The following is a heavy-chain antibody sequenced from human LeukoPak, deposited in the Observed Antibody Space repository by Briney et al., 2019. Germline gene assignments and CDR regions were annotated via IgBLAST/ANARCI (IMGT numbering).Heavy chain of an antibody. D-gene: IGHD3-3*01. J-gene: IGHJ4*02. Sequence: GGSLRLSCAASGFTFSSYGMHWVRQAPGKGLEWVAFIRYDGSNKYYADSVKGRFTISRDNSKNTLYLQMNSLRAEDTAVYYCARDKGALWSGSFDYWGQGTLVTVSS. CDR2: IRYDGSNK. V-gene: IGHV3-30*02. CDR1: GFTFSSYG. CDR3: ARDKGALWSGSFDY.